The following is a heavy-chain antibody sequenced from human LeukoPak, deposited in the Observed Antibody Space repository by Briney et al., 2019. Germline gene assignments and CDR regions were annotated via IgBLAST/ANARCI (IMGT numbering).Heavy chain of an antibody. D-gene: IGHD4-23*01. Sequence: PGGSLRLSCAASGFTFSTYFMTWVRQAPGKGLQWVSSISSSSSSIYFADSVKGRFTISRDNAKNSLYLQMNSLRAEDTAVYFCARVRGYSFDSWGQGTLVTVSS. V-gene: IGHV3-21*01. J-gene: IGHJ4*02. CDR3: ARVRGYSFDS. CDR1: GFTFSTYF. CDR2: ISSSSSSI.